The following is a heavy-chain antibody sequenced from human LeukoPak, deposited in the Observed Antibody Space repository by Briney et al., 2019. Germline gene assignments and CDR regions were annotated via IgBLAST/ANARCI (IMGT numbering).Heavy chain of an antibody. Sequence: GESLQISCKGSGSSFTSYWISWVRQLPGKGLEWMGRIDPSDSYTNYSPSFQGHVTISADKSISTAYLQWSSLKASDTAMYYCARIGGSGYVVDYWGQGTLVTVSS. CDR2: IDPSDSYT. V-gene: IGHV5-10-1*01. CDR3: ARIGGSGYVVDY. CDR1: GSSFTSYW. J-gene: IGHJ4*02. D-gene: IGHD3-3*01.